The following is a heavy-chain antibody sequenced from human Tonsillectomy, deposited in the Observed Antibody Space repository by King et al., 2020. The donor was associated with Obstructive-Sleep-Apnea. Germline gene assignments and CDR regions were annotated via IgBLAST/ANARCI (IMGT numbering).Heavy chain of an antibody. J-gene: IGHJ3*02. CDR3: ARDRIPRDYGDPDAFDI. Sequence: VQLVESGAEVKKPGASVKVSCKASGYTFTSYGISWVRQAPGQGLEWMGWISAYNGNTNYAQKLQGRVTMTTDTSTSTAYMELRSLRSDDTAVYYCARDRIPRDYGDPDAFDIWGHGTLVSVSS. CDR1: GYTFTSYG. D-gene: IGHD4-17*01. CDR2: ISAYNGNT. V-gene: IGHV1-18*04.